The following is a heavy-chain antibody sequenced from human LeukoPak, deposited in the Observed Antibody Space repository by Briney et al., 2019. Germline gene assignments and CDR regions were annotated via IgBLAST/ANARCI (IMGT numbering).Heavy chain of an antibody. J-gene: IGHJ4*02. CDR3: ARGGVGITIFGVLYYFDY. V-gene: IGHV1-8*01. D-gene: IGHD3-3*01. CDR1: GYTFTSYG. CDR2: MNPNSGNT. Sequence: ASVTVSCKASGYTFTSYGINWVRQAPGQGLEWMGWMNPNSGNTGYAQKFQGRVTMTRNTSISTAYMELSSLRSEDTAVYYCARGGVGITIFGVLYYFDYWGQGTLVTVSS.